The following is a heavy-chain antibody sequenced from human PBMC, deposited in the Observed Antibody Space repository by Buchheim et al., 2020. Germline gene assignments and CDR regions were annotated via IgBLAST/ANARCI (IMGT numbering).Heavy chain of an antibody. Sequence: QLQLQESGPRLVKPSETLSLTCAVSGASISSSSYYWAWIRQPPGKGLEWIGSVYYSGSTHSSPSLKSRVTISADTSKNHFALNLSSVTAADTAVYYCASHPVLPWAGVEYWGQGTL. CDR1: GASISSSSYY. J-gene: IGHJ4*02. CDR3: ASHPVLPWAGVEY. D-gene: IGHD3-3*01. CDR2: VYYSGST. V-gene: IGHV4-39*02.